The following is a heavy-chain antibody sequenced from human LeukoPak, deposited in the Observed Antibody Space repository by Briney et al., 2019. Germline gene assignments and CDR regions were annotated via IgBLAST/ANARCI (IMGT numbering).Heavy chain of an antibody. V-gene: IGHV3-64*01. CDR1: GFTFSSYA. CDR2: ISSNGGST. Sequence: PGGSLRLSCAASGFTFSSYAMHWVRQAPGKGLEYVSAISSNGGSTYYANSVEGRFTISRDNSKNTLYLQMGSLRAEDMAVYYCAKIGSPVDYWGQGTLVTVSS. CDR3: AKIGSPVDY. D-gene: IGHD3-10*01. J-gene: IGHJ4*02.